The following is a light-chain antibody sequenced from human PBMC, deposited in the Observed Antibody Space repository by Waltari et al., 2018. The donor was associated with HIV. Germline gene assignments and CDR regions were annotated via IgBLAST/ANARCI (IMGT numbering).Light chain of an antibody. CDR3: QHYRDWPPSP. V-gene: IGKV3-15*01. CDR2: GAS. J-gene: IGKJ2*01. Sequence: EIVMTQSPATLSVSPGERATLSCRASQSVSSNLAWYQQKPGQPPRLLMSGASTRARVFPPRFTGSGSGTEFTLTINSLQSGEVAVYYCQHYRDWPPSPFGQGTRVEIK. CDR1: QSVSSN.